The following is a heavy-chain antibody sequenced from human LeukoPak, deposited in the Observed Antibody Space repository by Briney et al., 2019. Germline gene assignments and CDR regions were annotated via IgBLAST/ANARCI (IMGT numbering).Heavy chain of an antibody. J-gene: IGHJ4*02. V-gene: IGHV3-7*01. CDR3: ARDGTAAGLYFDY. Sequence: GGSLRLSCVISGFTFSDYWMNWVRQAPGKGLEWVASINQNGAERSYVDSVKGRFTISRDNPRNSLYLQMNSLRAEDTAVYYCARDGTAAGLYFDYWGQGTLVTVSS. D-gene: IGHD6-13*01. CDR2: INQNGAER. CDR1: GFTFSDYW.